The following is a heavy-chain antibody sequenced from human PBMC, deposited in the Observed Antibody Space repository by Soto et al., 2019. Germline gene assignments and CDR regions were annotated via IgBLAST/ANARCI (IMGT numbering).Heavy chain of an antibody. J-gene: IGHJ6*02. Sequence: SVKVSCKASGGTFSSYTISWVRQAPGQGLEWMGRIIPILGIANYAQKFQGRVTITADKSTSTAYMELSSLRSEDTAVYYCARGCIKRFGELLPNYYYYGMDVWGQGTTVTVSS. CDR2: IIPILGIA. D-gene: IGHD3-10*01. CDR3: ARGCIKRFGELLPNYYYYGMDV. CDR1: GGTFSSYT. V-gene: IGHV1-69*02.